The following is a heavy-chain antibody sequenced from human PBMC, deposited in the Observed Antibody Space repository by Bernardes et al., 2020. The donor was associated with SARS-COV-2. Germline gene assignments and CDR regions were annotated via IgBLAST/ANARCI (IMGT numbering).Heavy chain of an antibody. CDR3: AGWAWSSVVNYIFDY. CDR1: GGSISSSNYY. CDR2: IYYSGST. D-gene: IGHD2-2*01. V-gene: IGHV4-39*01. J-gene: IGHJ4*02. Sequence: SETLSLTCTVSGGSISSSNYYWGWIRQPPGKGLEWIGSIYYSGSTYYNPSLKSRVTIFVDTSKNQFSLKLSSVTAADTAVYFCAGWAWSSVVNYIFDYWGQGTLVTASS.